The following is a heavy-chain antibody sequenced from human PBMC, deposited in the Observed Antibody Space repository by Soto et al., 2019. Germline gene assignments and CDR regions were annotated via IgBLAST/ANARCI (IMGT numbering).Heavy chain of an antibody. CDR1: GGSISSYY. D-gene: IGHD3-3*01. CDR3: ARASSLRTYYDFWSGYLMEGNWFDP. Sequence: SETLSLTCTVSGGSISSYYWSWIRQPPGKGLEWIGYIYYSGSTNYNPSLKSRVTISVDTSKNQFSLKLSSVTAADTAVYYCARASSLRTYYDFWSGYLMEGNWFDPWGQGTLVTVSS. V-gene: IGHV4-59*01. CDR2: IYYSGST. J-gene: IGHJ5*02.